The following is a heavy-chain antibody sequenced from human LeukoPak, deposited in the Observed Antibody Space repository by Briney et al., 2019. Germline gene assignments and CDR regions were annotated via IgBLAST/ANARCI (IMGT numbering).Heavy chain of an antibody. CDR2: ISYDGSNK. Sequence: GGSLRLSCAASGSTFSSYAMHWVRQAPGKGLEWVAVISYDGSNKYYADSVKGRFTISRDNSKNTLYLQMNSLRAEDTAVYYCARGSPAADTYYYGMDVWGKGTTVTVSS. CDR1: GSTFSSYA. CDR3: ARGSPAADTYYYGMDV. J-gene: IGHJ6*04. D-gene: IGHD2-2*01. V-gene: IGHV3-30*04.